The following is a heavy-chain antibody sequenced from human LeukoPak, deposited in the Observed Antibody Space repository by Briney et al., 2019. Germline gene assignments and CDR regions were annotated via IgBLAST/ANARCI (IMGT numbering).Heavy chain of an antibody. CDR3: GRDTGRITIFGVVIASGAFDI. D-gene: IGHD3-3*01. CDR1: GGSISSYY. CDR2: IYYSGST. J-gene: IGHJ3*02. V-gene: IGHV4-59*01. Sequence: SETLSLTCTVSGGSISSYYWSWIRQPPGKGLEWIGYIYYSGSTNYNPSLKSRVTISVDTSKNQFSLKLSSVTAADTAVYYCGRDTGRITIFGVVIASGAFDIWGQGTMVTVSS.